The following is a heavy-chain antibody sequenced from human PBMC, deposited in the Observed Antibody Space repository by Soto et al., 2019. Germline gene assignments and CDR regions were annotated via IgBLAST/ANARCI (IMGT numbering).Heavy chain of an antibody. J-gene: IGHJ6*02. Sequence: GASVKVSCKASGYTFTSYGISWVRQAPGQGLEWMGWISAYNGNTNYAQKLQGRVTMTTDTSTSTAYMELRSLRSDDTAVYYCARSIHLDYDSSLMDVWGQGTTVTVSS. CDR3: ARSIHLDYDSSLMDV. V-gene: IGHV1-18*04. CDR2: ISAYNGNT. CDR1: GYTFTSYG. D-gene: IGHD3-22*01.